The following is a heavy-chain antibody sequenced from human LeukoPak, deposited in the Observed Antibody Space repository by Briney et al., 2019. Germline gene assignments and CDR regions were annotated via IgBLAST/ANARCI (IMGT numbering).Heavy chain of an antibody. Sequence: GGSLRLSCAASGFTFSTYGIHWVRQAPGKGLEWVAVIWYDGSNENYGDSVKGRFTISRDNFKNIVYLQMNNLRVEDTAVYFCAKEPLDCSGGTCYYGAFDIWGQGAMVTVSS. CDR1: GFTFSTYG. CDR3: AKEPLDCSGGTCYYGAFDI. V-gene: IGHV3-33*06. D-gene: IGHD2-15*01. CDR2: IWYDGSNE. J-gene: IGHJ3*02.